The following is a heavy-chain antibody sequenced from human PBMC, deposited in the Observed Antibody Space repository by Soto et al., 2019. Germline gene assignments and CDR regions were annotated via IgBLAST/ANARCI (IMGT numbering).Heavy chain of an antibody. CDR2: IYHSGST. D-gene: IGHD2-15*01. J-gene: IGHJ4*02. CDR1: GGSISSSNW. V-gene: IGHV4-4*02. Sequence: PSETLSLTCAVCGGSISSSNWWSWVRQPPGKGLEWIGEIYHSGSTNYNPSLKSRVTISVDKSKNQFSLKLSSVTAADTAVYYYASINRYCSGGSCSYYFDYWGQGTLVSVSS. CDR3: ASINRYCSGGSCSYYFDY.